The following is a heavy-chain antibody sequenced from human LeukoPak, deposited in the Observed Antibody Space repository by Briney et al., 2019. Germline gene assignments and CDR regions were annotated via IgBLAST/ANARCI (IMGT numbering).Heavy chain of an antibody. D-gene: IGHD1-26*01. CDR2: IYYSGST. V-gene: IGHV4-39*07. CDR3: ARDDVGAWGLDY. J-gene: IGHJ4*02. CDR1: GGSISSSSYY. Sequence: KPSETLSLTCTVSGGSISSSSYYWGWIRQPPGKGLEWIGSIYYSGSTYYNPSLKSRVTISVDTSKNRFSLKLSSVTAADTAVYYCARDDVGAWGLDYWGQGTLVTVSS.